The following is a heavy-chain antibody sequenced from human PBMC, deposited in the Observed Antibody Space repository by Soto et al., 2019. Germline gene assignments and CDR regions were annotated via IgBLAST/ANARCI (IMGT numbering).Heavy chain of an antibody. Sequence: SETLSLTCAVYGGFFSGYYWSWIRQPPGKGLEWIGEINHSGSTNYNPSLKSRVTISVDTSKNQFSLKLSSVTAADTAVYYCARTVSETGTPFDYWGQGTLVTVSS. J-gene: IGHJ4*02. V-gene: IGHV4-34*01. D-gene: IGHD1-7*01. CDR1: GGFFSGYY. CDR2: INHSGST. CDR3: ARTVSETGTPFDY.